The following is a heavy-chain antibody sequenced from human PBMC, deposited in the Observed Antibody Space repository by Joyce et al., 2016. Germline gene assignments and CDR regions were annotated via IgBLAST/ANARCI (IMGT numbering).Heavy chain of an antibody. V-gene: IGHV1-69*12. CDR1: GGAFSNFT. Sequence: QVLLVQSGATVKRPGSSLRVSCKSSGGAFSNFTVNWVRQAPGQRLEWMGGIIPFFGAAKYAEHFQGRVTLTADLSTRTAYMELSSLTSADTAVYYCARVGTSSDHYFFYTLDVWGPGTTVIVSS. J-gene: IGHJ6*02. CDR3: ARVGTSSDHYFFYTLDV. D-gene: IGHD1-14*01. CDR2: IIPFFGAA.